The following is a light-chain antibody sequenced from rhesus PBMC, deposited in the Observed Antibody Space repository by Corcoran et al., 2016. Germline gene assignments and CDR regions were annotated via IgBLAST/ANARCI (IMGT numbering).Light chain of an antibody. CDR3: LQSKNSPRT. V-gene: IGKV7-13*01. J-gene: IGKJ1*01. CDR1: ESVSFFGINL. CDR2: QDS. Sequence: DIVLTQSPASLAVSPGQRATITCRASESVSFFGINLIHCYPQQPRQHPKPLRYQDSKKHPGAPARGSGSGSGTDFTLTINPVEADDAADYYWLQSKNSPRTFGQGTKVEIK.